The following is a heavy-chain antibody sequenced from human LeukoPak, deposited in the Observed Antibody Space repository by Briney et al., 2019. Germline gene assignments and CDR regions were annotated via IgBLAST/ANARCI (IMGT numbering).Heavy chain of an antibody. V-gene: IGHV1-18*01. J-gene: IGHJ4*02. Sequence: ASVKVSCKASGYTFTSYGISWVRQAPGQGLEWMGWISAYNGNTNYAQKLQGRVTMTTDTSTSTAYMELRSLRSDDTAVYYCARDPNRGSGSYYNPYYFDYWGQGTLVTVSS. CDR3: ARDPNRGSGSYYNPYYFDY. D-gene: IGHD3-10*01. CDR2: ISAYNGNT. CDR1: GYTFTSYG.